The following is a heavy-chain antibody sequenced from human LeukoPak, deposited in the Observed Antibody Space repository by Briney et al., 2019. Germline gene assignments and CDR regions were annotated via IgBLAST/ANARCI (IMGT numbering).Heavy chain of an antibody. CDR2: IRSNGGST. CDR3: ARGNSVAGYYYYYMDV. D-gene: IGHD6-19*01. V-gene: IGHV3-64*01. J-gene: IGHJ6*03. Sequence: GGSLRLSCAASGFTFSSYAMYWVRQAPGKGLEYVSTIRSNGGSTHYASSVKGRFTISRDNSKNTLYLQMASLRAEDMAVYYCARGNSVAGYYYYYMDVWGKGTTVTISS. CDR1: GFTFSSYA.